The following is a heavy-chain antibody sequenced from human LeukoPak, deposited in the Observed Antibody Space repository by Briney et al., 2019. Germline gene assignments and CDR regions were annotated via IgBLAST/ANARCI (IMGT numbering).Heavy chain of an antibody. V-gene: IGHV4-59*01. CDR2: IHYSGST. CDR3: ARVTGDYFDY. D-gene: IGHD7-27*01. J-gene: IGHJ4*02. Sequence: SETLSLTCTVSGGSISSYYWSWIRQPPGKGLEWIGYIHYSGSTNYNPSLKSRVTISVDTSKNQFSLKLSSVTAADTAVYYCARVTGDYFDYWGQGTLVTVSS. CDR1: GGSISSYY.